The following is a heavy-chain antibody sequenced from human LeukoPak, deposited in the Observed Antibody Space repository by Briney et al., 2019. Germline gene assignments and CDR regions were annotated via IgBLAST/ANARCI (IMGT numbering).Heavy chain of an antibody. CDR3: ARRYCSGGSCYSGVVHFDY. J-gene: IGHJ4*02. Sequence: ASVKVSCKASGYTFTSYGISWVRQAPGQGLEWMGWISAYNGNTNYAQKLQGRVTMTTDTSTSTAYMELRSLRSDGTAVYYCARRYCSGGSCYSGVVHFDYWGQGTLVTVSS. V-gene: IGHV1-18*01. CDR1: GYTFTSYG. D-gene: IGHD2-15*01. CDR2: ISAYNGNT.